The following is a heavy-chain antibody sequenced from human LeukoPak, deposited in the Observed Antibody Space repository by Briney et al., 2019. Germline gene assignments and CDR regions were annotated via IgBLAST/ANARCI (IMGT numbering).Heavy chain of an antibody. CDR2: ISYDGSNK. D-gene: IGHD3-10*01. V-gene: IGHV3-30-3*01. J-gene: IGHJ4*02. Sequence: GRSLRLSCAASGFTFSSYAMHWVRQAPGKGLEWGAVISYDGSNKYYADSVKGRFTISRDNSKNTLYLQMNSLRAEDTAVYYCARGRDYYGSGSYLGYWGQGTLVTVSS. CDR3: ARGRDYYGSGSYLGY. CDR1: GFTFSSYA.